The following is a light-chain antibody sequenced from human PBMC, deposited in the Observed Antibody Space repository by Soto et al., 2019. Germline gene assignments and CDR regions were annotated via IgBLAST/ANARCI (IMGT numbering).Light chain of an antibody. CDR1: QSLSRH. J-gene: IGKJ4*01. CDR3: QQRGGWPPT. V-gene: IGKV3-11*01. Sequence: EIVLTQSPATLSLSPGERATLSCRASQSLSRHLAWYQQIPGQAPRLLIYNTSNRATGIPARFSGSGSGTDFPLTSSSLEPEDFAVYYCQQRGGWPPTFGGGTKVEIK. CDR2: NTS.